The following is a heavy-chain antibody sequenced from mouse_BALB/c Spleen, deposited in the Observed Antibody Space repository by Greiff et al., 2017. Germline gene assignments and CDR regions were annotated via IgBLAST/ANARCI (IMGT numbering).Heavy chain of an antibody. CDR2: ISTYYGNT. J-gene: IGHJ4*01. CDR3: ARTTTGKAMDY. V-gene: IGHV1S137*01. Sequence: QVQLKESGPELVRPGVSVKISCKGSGYTFTDYAMHWVKQSHAKSLEWIGVISTYYGNTNYNQKFKGKATMTVDKSSSTAYMELARLTSEDSAVYYCARTTTGKAMDYWGQGTSVTVSS. CDR1: GYTFTDYA. D-gene: IGHD1-1*01.